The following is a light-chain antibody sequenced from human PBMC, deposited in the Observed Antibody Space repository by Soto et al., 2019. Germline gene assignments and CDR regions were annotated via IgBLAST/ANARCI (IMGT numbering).Light chain of an antibody. CDR1: QGISSA. CDR2: DAS. CDR3: QQFNNYLIT. J-gene: IGKJ5*01. Sequence: AIQFTQSPSSLSASVGDRVTITCRASQGISSALAWYQQKPGKAPKLLIYDASSLESGVPSRFSGSGSGTDFTLTISSLQPEDFATYYCQQFNNYLITFGQGKRREIK. V-gene: IGKV1D-13*01.